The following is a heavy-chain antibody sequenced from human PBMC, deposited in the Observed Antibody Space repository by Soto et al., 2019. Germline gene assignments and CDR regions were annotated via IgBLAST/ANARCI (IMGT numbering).Heavy chain of an antibody. D-gene: IGHD6-13*01. CDR3: ARDSSSWLRGSYFDY. CDR2: IYYSGST. CDR1: GGSISSGDYY. V-gene: IGHV4-30-4*01. J-gene: IGHJ4*02. Sequence: QVQLQESGPGLVKPSQTLSLTCTVSGGSISSGDYYWSWIRQPPGKGLEWIGYIYYSGSTYYNPSLNSRVTISVDTSKNQFSLKLSSVTAADTAVYYCARDSSSWLRGSYFDYWGQGTLVTVSS.